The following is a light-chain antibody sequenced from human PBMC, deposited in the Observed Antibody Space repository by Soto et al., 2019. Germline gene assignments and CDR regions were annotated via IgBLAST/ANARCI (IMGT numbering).Light chain of an antibody. Sequence: EIVLTQSPATLSLSPGERATLSCRASQSVSSYLAWYQQKPGQAPRLLIYDASNRATGITARFSGSGSGTDFTLTISSLEPEDFAVYYCQQRSNWHTFGPGTKVDIK. J-gene: IGKJ3*01. V-gene: IGKV3-11*01. CDR2: DAS. CDR1: QSVSSY. CDR3: QQRSNWHT.